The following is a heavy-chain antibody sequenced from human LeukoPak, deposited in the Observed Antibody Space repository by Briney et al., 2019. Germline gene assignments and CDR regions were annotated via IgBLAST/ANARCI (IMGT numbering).Heavy chain of an antibody. D-gene: IGHD4-17*01. Sequence: GGSLRLSCAASGFTFSSQAMSWVRQAPGKGLEWVSAISGSGRNTYYGGSVKGRFTISRDNSKNSVYLQMNSLRADDTAVYYCTKGTTVTQDPDYWGQGTLVTVSS. CDR2: ISGSGRNT. J-gene: IGHJ4*02. CDR3: TKGTTVTQDPDY. CDR1: GFTFSSQA. V-gene: IGHV3-23*01.